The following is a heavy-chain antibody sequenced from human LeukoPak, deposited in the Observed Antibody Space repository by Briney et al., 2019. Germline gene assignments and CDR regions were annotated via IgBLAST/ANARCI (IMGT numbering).Heavy chain of an antibody. CDR1: GFNFSSYS. D-gene: IGHD2-8*02. Sequence: PGGSLRLSCAASGFNFSSYSMNWVRQAPGKGLEWVSSISSSSSYIYYADSVKGRFTISRDNAKNSLYLQMNSLRAEDTAVYYCARDTDDQGFDYWGQGTQVTVSS. V-gene: IGHV3-21*01. J-gene: IGHJ4*02. CDR3: ARDTDDQGFDY. CDR2: ISSSSSYI.